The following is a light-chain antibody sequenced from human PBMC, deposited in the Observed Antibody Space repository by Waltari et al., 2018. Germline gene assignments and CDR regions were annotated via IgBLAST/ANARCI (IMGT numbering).Light chain of an antibody. V-gene: IGKV3-20*01. CDR1: QSVSNNF. J-gene: IGKJ4*01. CDR3: QQFHTSPRT. Sequence: EIVLTQSPGTLSLSPGDRATLSCRANQSVSNNFLSWYQQRPGQTPRLLIYSASSRASGIPGRFSGSGSGTDFTLTITRLEPEDAAVYYCQQFHTSPRTFGGGTKVEVK. CDR2: SAS.